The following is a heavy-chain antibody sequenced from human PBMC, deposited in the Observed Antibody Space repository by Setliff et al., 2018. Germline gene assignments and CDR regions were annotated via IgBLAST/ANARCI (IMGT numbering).Heavy chain of an antibody. Sequence: GGSLRLSCLASGFSFSNTKMSWIRQAPGKGLEWVAVIWDDGVKKYHADSVKGRFTISRDNSKNTLYLQMNSLRPEDTAVYYCARTCSGSGCYAGLESWGQGTPVTVSS. CDR3: ARTCSGSGCYAGLES. V-gene: IGHV3-33*08. CDR2: IWDDGVKK. D-gene: IGHD2-15*01. CDR1: GFSFSNTK. J-gene: IGHJ4*02.